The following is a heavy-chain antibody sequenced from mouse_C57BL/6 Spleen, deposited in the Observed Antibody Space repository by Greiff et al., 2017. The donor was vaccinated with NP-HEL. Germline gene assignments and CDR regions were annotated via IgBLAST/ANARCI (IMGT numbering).Heavy chain of an antibody. CDR3: ARVPSIYYDYGGGAMDY. J-gene: IGHJ4*01. CDR2: IYPGSGNT. CDR1: GYTFTDYY. V-gene: IGHV1-76*01. Sequence: VQLQQSGAELVRPGASVKLSCKASGYTFTDYYINWVKQRPGQGLEWIARIYPGSGNTYYNEKFKGKATLTAEKSSSTAYMQLSSLTSEDSAVYFCARVPSIYYDYGGGAMDYWGQGTSVTVSS. D-gene: IGHD2-4*01.